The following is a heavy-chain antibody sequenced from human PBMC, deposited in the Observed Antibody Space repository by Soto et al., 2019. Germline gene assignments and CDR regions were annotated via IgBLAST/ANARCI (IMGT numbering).Heavy chain of an antibody. D-gene: IGHD3-16*01. CDR2: IYPGDSDT. CDR3: AAGGISPGNYNYYAMDV. CDR1: GYSFTSYW. Sequence: PGESLKISCKTSGYSFTSYWIGWVRQMPGKGLEWMGFIYPGDSDTRYSPSFQGQVTISADKSISTAYLQWSSLKASDTAVYYCAAGGISPGNYNYYAMDVWGQGTTVTSP. J-gene: IGHJ6*02. V-gene: IGHV5-51*01.